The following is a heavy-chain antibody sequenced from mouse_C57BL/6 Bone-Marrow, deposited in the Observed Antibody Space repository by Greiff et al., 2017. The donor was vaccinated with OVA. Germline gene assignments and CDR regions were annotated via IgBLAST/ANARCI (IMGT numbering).Heavy chain of an antibody. J-gene: IGHJ2*01. Sequence: EVQLQQSGAERVRPGASVKLSCTASGFIIKDDYMHWVKERPEQGLEWIGWIDPENGDTEYASKFQGKATITADTSSKTVYLQLSSLTSEDTAVYYCTTYRYWGQGTTLTVSS. CDR3: TTYRY. CDR1: GFIIKDDY. CDR2: IDPENGDT. V-gene: IGHV14-4*01.